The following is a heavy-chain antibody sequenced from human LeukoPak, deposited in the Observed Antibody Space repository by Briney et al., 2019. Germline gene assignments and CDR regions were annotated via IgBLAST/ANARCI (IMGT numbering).Heavy chain of an antibody. V-gene: IGHV4-34*01. CDR3: ARVAYSNYVGYAYRYFDL. CDR2: IHHSGST. D-gene: IGHD4-11*01. CDR1: GGSFSGYY. Sequence: SETLSLTWAVYGGSFSGYYWSWIRQPPGKGLEWIGEIHHSGSTNYSPSLKSRVTISVDTSKNQFSLKLSSVTAADTAVYYCARVAYSNYVGYAYRYFDLWGRGTLVTVSS. J-gene: IGHJ2*01.